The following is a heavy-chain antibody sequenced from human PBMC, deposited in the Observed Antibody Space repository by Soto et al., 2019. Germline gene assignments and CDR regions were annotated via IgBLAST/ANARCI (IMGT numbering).Heavy chain of an antibody. V-gene: IGHV3-33*01. J-gene: IGHJ4*02. Sequence: QMQLVESGGGVVQPGGSLRLSCAASGFTFGAYGMHWVRQAPGKGLEWVTRIYYDGSNKYYADSMKGRFTISRDNSKNTLFLQMNSMRAEGTAVYYCARVGGTVTSDYWGQGTLVNVSS. D-gene: IGHD4-17*01. CDR3: ARVGGTVTSDY. CDR2: IYYDGSNK. CDR1: GFTFGAYG.